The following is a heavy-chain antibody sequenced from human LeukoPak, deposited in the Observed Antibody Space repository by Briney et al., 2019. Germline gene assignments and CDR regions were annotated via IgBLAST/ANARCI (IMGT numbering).Heavy chain of an antibody. CDR3: ARDPSDYYYYYYMDV. V-gene: IGHV3-48*01. CDR1: GFTFSSYS. CDR2: ISSSSSTI. Sequence: GGSLRLSCAASGFTFSSYSMNWVRQAPGKGLEWVSYISSSSSTIYYADSVKGRFTISRDNAKNSLYLQMNSLRAEDTAVYYCARDPSDYYYYYYMDVWGKGTTVTVSS. J-gene: IGHJ6*03.